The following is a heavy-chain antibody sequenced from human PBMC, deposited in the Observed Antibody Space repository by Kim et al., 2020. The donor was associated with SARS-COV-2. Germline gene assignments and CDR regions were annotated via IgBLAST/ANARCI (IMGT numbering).Heavy chain of an antibody. V-gene: IGHV3-49*02. Sequence: ETTDYAASVKGRFTISRDDSKNITFLQMDSLTAEDTGVYYCGRDRGVTVTYRGQGTLVTVSS. J-gene: IGHJ4*02. CDR3: GRDRGVTVTY. CDR2: ETT. D-gene: IGHD2-21*02.